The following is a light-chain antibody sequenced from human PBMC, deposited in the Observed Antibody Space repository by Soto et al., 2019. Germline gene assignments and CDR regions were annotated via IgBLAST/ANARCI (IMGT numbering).Light chain of an antibody. J-gene: IGLJ1*01. CDR2: EVS. CDR3: SSYTSSSILYV. CDR1: SSDVGGYNY. V-gene: IGLV2-14*01. Sequence: QSALTQPASVSGSPGQSITISCTGTSSDVGGYNYVSWYQQHPGKAPKLMIYEVSNRPSGVSTRFSGSKSGNTASLTTSGLQAEDEADYYCSSYTSSSILYVFGTGTKVTVL.